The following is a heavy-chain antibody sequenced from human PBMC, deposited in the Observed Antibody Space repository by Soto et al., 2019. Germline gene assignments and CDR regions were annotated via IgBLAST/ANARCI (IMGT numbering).Heavy chain of an antibody. Sequence: SVTVSCKASGGTFSSYTISWVRQAPGQGLEWMGRIIPILGIANYAQKFQGRVTITADKSTSTAYMELSSLRSEDTAVYYCARDSGYGSGSSGPAFYWGQGTLVIVSS. D-gene: IGHD3-10*01. V-gene: IGHV1-69*04. J-gene: IGHJ4*02. CDR1: GGTFSSYT. CDR3: ARDSGYGSGSSGPAFY. CDR2: IIPILGIA.